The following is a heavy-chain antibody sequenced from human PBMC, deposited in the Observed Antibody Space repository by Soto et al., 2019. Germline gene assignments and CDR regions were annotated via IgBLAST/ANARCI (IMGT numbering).Heavy chain of an antibody. V-gene: IGHV3-9*01. J-gene: IGHJ4*02. D-gene: IGHD3-22*01. Sequence: SLRLSCAASGFTFDDYAMHWVRQAPGKGLEWVSGISWNSGSIGYADSVKGRFTISRDNAKNSLYLQMNSLRAEDTALYYCAKSYYDSSGYYDYWGQGTLVTSPQ. CDR3: AKSYYDSSGYYDY. CDR1: GFTFDDYA. CDR2: ISWNSGSI.